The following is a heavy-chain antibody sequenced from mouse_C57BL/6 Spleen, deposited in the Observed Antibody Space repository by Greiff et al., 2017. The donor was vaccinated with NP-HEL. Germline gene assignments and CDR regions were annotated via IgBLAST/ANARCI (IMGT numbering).Heavy chain of an antibody. CDR2: INPNNGGT. CDR3: ASYGYDVGAWFAY. CDR1: GYTFTDYN. Sequence: EVQLQQSGPELVKPGASVKIPCKASGYTFTDYNMDWVKQSHGKSLEWIGDINPNNGGTIYNQKFKGKATLTVDKSSSTAYMELRSLTSEDTAVYYCASYGYDVGAWFAYWGQGTLVTVSA. J-gene: IGHJ3*01. D-gene: IGHD2-2*01. V-gene: IGHV1-18*01.